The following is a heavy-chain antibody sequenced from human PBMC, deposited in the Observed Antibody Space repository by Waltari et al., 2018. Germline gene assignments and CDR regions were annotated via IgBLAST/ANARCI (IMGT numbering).Heavy chain of an antibody. CDR3: AVGYYYDSSGFDY. CDR2: IKQDGSEK. J-gene: IGHJ4*02. D-gene: IGHD3-22*01. Sequence: EVQLVESGGGLVQPGGSLILSCAASGFTFSSYWMSCVRQAPGKGREWVANIKQDGSEKDYVDSVKGRFTISRDNAKNSLYLQMNSLRAEDTAVYYCAVGYYYDSSGFDYWGQGTLVTVSS. CDR1: GFTFSSYW. V-gene: IGHV3-7*01.